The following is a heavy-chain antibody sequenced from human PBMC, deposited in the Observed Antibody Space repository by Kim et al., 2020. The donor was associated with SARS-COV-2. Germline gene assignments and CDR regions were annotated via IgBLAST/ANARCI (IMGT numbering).Heavy chain of an antibody. CDR3: TRDRSLRFLATGDFDY. Sequence: GGSLRLPCTASGFTFGDYAMSWVRQAPGKGLEWVGFIRSKAYGGTTEYAASVKGRFTISRDDSKSIAYLQMNSLKTEDTAVYYCTRDRSLRFLATGDFDYWGQGTLVTVSS. CDR2: IRSKAYGGTT. J-gene: IGHJ4*02. V-gene: IGHV3-49*04. D-gene: IGHD3-3*01. CDR1: GFTFGDYA.